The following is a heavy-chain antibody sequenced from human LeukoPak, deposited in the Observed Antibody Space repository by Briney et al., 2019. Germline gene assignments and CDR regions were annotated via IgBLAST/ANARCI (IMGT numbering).Heavy chain of an antibody. Sequence: SQTLSLTCVISGDSVSSNSAAWNWIRQSPSRGLEWLGRTHYRSKWYNDYAVSVKSRITINPDTSKNQFSLQLNSVTAADTAVYFCARGPYSYDSSGAFDIWGKGTTVTGSS. V-gene: IGHV6-1*01. CDR2: THYRSKWYN. J-gene: IGHJ6*04. CDR1: GDSVSSNSAA. D-gene: IGHD3-22*01. CDR3: ARGPYSYDSSGAFDI.